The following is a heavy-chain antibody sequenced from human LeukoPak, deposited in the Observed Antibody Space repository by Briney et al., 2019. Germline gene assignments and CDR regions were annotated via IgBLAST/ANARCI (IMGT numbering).Heavy chain of an antibody. CDR3: ARASSGSYYRYYYMDV. CDR2: IIPIFGTA. J-gene: IGHJ6*03. D-gene: IGHD3-10*01. V-gene: IGHV1-69*06. Sequence: GASVKVSCKASGGTFSSYAISWVRQAPGQGLEWMGGIIPIFGTANYAQKFQGRVTITADKSTSTAYMELSSLRSEDTAVYYCARASSGSYYRYYYMDVWGKGTTVTVSS. CDR1: GGTFSSYA.